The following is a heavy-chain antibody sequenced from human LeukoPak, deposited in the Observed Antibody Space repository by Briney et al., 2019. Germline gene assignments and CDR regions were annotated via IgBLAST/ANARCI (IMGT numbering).Heavy chain of an antibody. CDR2: INPSGGST. Sequence: VASVKVSCKASGYTFTSYDMHWVRQAPGQGLEWMGIINPSGGSTSYAQKFQGRVTMTRDTYTSTVYMELSSLRSEDTAVYYCARGLLRATYFDYWGQGTLVTVSS. CDR3: ARGLLRATYFDY. V-gene: IGHV1-46*01. CDR1: GYTFTSYD. J-gene: IGHJ4*02.